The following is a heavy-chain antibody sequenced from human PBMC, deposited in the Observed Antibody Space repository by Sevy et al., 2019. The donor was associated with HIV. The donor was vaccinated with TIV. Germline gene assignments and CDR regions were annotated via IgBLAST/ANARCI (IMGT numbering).Heavy chain of an antibody. CDR2: IVVGSGNT. CDR3: AAEEITIFGVVMAYGMDV. V-gene: IGHV1-58*01. J-gene: IGHJ6*02. Sequence: ASVKVSCKASGFTFTSSAVQWVRQARGQRLEWIGWIVVGSGNTNYAQKFQERVTITRDMSTNTAYMELSSLRSEDTAVYYCAAEEITIFGVVMAYGMDVWGQGTTVTVSS. D-gene: IGHD3-3*01. CDR1: GFTFTSSA.